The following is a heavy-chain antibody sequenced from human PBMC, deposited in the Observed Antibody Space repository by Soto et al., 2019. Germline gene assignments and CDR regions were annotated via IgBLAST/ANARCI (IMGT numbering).Heavy chain of an antibody. CDR2: IYATGTT. Sequence: TLSLTCTFSGASISGFYLSCIRKSAGKGLEWIGRIYATGTTDYNPSLKSRVMMSVDTSKKQFSLKLRSVTAADTAVYYCVRDGTKTLRDWFDPWGQGISVTVSS. D-gene: IGHD1-1*01. CDR1: GASISGFY. J-gene: IGHJ5*02. CDR3: VRDGTKTLRDWFDP. V-gene: IGHV4-4*07.